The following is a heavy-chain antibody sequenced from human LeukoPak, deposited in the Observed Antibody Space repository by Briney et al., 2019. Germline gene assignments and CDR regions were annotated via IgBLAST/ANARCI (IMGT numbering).Heavy chain of an antibody. D-gene: IGHD4-23*01. CDR2: INHSGST. V-gene: IGHV4-34*01. CDR3: AREMGVVTAHGIDV. J-gene: IGHJ6*02. Sequence: SSETLSLTCAVYGGSFNGYYWSWVRQPPGKGLEWVGEINHSGSTNYNPSLKSRVTISVDTSKNQFSLKLSSVTAADTALYYCAREMGVVTAHGIDVWGQGTTVTVSS. CDR1: GGSFNGYY.